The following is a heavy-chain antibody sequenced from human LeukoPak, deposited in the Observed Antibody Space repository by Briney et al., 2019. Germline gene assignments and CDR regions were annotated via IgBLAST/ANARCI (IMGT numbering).Heavy chain of an antibody. J-gene: IGHJ4*02. CDR3: ARDASLVRGGGFEY. CDR1: GYSINSGYY. Sequence: SETLSLTCSVSGYSINSGYYWGWIRQPPGKGLEWIGSIYYSGSTDYNPSLKSRVTISVDTSKNQFSLKMSFVTAADTAVYYCARDASLVRGGGFEYWGQGTLVTVPS. CDR2: IYYSGST. D-gene: IGHD3-10*01. V-gene: IGHV4-38-2*02.